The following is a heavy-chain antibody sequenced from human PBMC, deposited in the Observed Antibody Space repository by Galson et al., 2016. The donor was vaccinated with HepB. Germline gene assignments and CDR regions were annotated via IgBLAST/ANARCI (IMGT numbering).Heavy chain of an antibody. J-gene: IGHJ4*02. V-gene: IGHV3-49*03. CDR1: GFNFGDDA. CDR3: ARHLPRGRGWSFYFDS. Sequence: SLRLSCAASGFNFGDDAMSWFRQAPGRGLEWLGFIRAKRYGETTEFAASVKGRFSISKDDSRGIAYLQMTSLKSEDTAVYYCARHLPRGRGWSFYFDSWGQGTLVTVSS. CDR2: IRAKRYGETT. D-gene: IGHD6-19*01.